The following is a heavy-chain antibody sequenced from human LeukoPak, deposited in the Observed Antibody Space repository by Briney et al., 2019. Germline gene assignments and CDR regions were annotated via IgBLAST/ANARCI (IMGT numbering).Heavy chain of an antibody. J-gene: IGHJ5*02. Sequence: GGTLRLSCAASGFTFSSYGMSWVRQAPGKGLEWVSAISGSGGSTYYADSVKGRFTISRDNAKNSLYLQMNSLRAEDTAVYYCARGKTSWFDPWGQGTLVTVSS. CDR3: ARGKTSWFDP. CDR2: ISGSGGST. D-gene: IGHD4-11*01. CDR1: GFTFSSYG. V-gene: IGHV3-23*01.